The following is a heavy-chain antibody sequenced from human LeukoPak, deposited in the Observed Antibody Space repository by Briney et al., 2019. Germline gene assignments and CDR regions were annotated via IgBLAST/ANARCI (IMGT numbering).Heavy chain of an antibody. CDR1: GFTFSDYY. CDR2: ISSSGSTI. D-gene: IGHD1-1*01. Sequence: GGSLRLSGAASGFTFSDYYMSWIRQAPGKGLEWVSYISSSGSTIYYADSVKGRFTISRDNAKNSLYLQMNSLRAEDTAVYYCARVKQLERLYYYYYMDVWGKGTTVTVSS. V-gene: IGHV3-11*01. J-gene: IGHJ6*03. CDR3: ARVKQLERLYYYYYMDV.